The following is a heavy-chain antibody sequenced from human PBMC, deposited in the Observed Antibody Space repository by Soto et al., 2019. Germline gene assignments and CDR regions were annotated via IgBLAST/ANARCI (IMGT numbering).Heavy chain of an antibody. CDR1: GGTFSSYA. V-gene: IGHV1-69*06. Sequence: PVKVSCKASGGTFSSYAIRWVRQAPGQGLEWMGGSVPIFCTANDAQNFQGRVTITADKSTSTAYMELSSPRSEDTAVYYCARDRPDSGMGPGARWGYDFWSGYDTGRGYYYYGMDVWGQGTRVTVSS. CDR2: SVPIFCTA. D-gene: IGHD3-3*01. J-gene: IGHJ6*02. CDR3: ARDRPDSGMGPGARWGYDFWSGYDTGRGYYYYGMDV.